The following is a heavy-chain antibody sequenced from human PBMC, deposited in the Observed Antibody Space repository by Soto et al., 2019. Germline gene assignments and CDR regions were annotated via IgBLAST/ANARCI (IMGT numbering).Heavy chain of an antibody. J-gene: IGHJ4*02. CDR1: GGSISSYY. Sequence: PSETLSLTCTVSGGSISSYYWSWIRQPPGKGLEWIGYIYYSGSTNYNPPLKSRVTISVDTSKNQFSLKLSSVTAADTAVYYCARRLGWGATYFDYWGQGTLVPVSS. CDR2: IYYSGST. CDR3: ARRLGWGATYFDY. D-gene: IGHD1-26*01. V-gene: IGHV4-59*08.